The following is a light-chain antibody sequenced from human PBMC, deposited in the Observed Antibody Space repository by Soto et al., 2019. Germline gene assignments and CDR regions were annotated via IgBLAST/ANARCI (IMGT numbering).Light chain of an antibody. J-gene: IGKJ1*01. V-gene: IGKV3D-15*01. CDR2: AAS. CDR3: QQYINGWT. Sequence: TQSPVTLSASPWESATLSCRASQSVDNNVAWYQQKPGQAPRILIFAASSRATGIPDKFSGSGSGTEFTLTISSLQPDDFATYYCQQYINGWTFGQGTKVDIK. CDR1: QSVDNN.